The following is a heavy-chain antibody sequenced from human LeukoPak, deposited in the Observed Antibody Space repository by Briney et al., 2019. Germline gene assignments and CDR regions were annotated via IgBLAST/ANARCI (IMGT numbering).Heavy chain of an antibody. J-gene: IGHJ6*02. CDR1: GFTFSSYA. CDR3: AKSAQGGPYYYYGMDV. D-gene: IGHD2-15*01. V-gene: IGHV3-23*01. CDR2: ISGSGGST. Sequence: GGSLRLSCAASGFTFSSYAMSWVRQAPGKGLEWVSAISGSGGSTYYADSVKGRFTTSRDNSKNTLYLQMNSLRAEDTAVYYCAKSAQGGPYYYYGMDVWGQGTTVTVSS.